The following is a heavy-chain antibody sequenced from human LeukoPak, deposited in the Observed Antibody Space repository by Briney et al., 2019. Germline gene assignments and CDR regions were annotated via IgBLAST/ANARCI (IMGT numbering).Heavy chain of an antibody. Sequence: GSLRLSCAASGFTFSSYGMHWVRQAPGKGLEWIGSIYYSGSTYYNPSLKSRVTISVDTSKNQFSLKLSSVTAADTAVYYCARWAPNDAFDIWGQGTMVTVSS. CDR1: GFTFSSYG. CDR2: IYYSGST. V-gene: IGHV4-39*01. J-gene: IGHJ3*02. CDR3: ARWAPNDAFDI.